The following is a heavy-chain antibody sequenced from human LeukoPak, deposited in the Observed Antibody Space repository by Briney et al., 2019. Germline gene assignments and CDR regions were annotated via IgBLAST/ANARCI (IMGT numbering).Heavy chain of an antibody. D-gene: IGHD1-1*01. CDR3: ARDPTNYYGMDV. Sequence: GGSLRLSCAASGFTVSSNYMSWVRQAPGKGLEWVSVIYSGGSTYCADSVKGRFTVSRHNSKNTLYLQMNSLRAEDTAVYYCARDPTNYYGMDVWGQGTTVTVSS. J-gene: IGHJ6*02. CDR1: GFTVSSNY. CDR2: IYSGGST. V-gene: IGHV3-53*04.